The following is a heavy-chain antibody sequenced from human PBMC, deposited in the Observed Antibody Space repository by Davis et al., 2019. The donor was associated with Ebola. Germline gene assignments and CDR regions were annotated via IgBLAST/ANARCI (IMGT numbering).Heavy chain of an antibody. D-gene: IGHD6-6*01. CDR1: GYTFTSYA. J-gene: IGHJ4*02. V-gene: IGHV1-3*01. CDR3: AREEKQLVGNSYFDY. Sequence: ASVKVSCKASGYTFTSYAMHWVRQAPGQRLEWMGWINAGNGNTKYSQKFQGRVTITRDTSASTAYMELSSLRSEDTAVYYCAREEKQLVGNSYFDYWGQGTLVTVSS. CDR2: INAGNGNT.